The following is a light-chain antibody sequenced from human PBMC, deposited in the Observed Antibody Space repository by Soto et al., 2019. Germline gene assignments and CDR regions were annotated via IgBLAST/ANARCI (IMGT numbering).Light chain of an antibody. CDR3: QQYNNWPLT. J-gene: IGKJ4*01. CDR2: DTS. Sequence: EVVMTQSPATLSVSPGDGATLSCRASQNVHSNLAWYQQKPGQAPRLLIYDTSTRATDIPFRFSGGGSGTEFTLTISSRKSEDFAVYYCQQYNNWPLTFGGGTKVEIK. V-gene: IGKV3-15*01. CDR1: QNVHSN.